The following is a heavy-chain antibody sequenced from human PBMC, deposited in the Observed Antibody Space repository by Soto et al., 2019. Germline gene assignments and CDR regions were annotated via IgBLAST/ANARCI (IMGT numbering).Heavy chain of an antibody. J-gene: IGHJ6*02. Sequence: VQLVESGGGLVKPGGSLRLSCAASGLIFSDYYMSWIRQAPGKGLEWVSYIGSSGSTIYYADSVKGRFTISRDNAKKSLYLQMKSLRVEDTAVYYCARGAVTGYPHYYYAMDVWGQGATVTVSS. D-gene: IGHD3-9*01. V-gene: IGHV3-11*01. CDR3: ARGAVTGYPHYYYAMDV. CDR2: IGSSGSTI. CDR1: GLIFSDYY.